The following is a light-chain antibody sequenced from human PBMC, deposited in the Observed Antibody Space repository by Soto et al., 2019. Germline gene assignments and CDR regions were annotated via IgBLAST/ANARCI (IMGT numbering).Light chain of an antibody. J-gene: IGKJ4*01. V-gene: IGKV3-15*01. Sequence: EIVMTQSPATLSVSPGERATLSCRASQSVSSNLAWYQQKPGQAPRLLIYDASTGVTGIPARFSGSGSGTEFTLTISSLQSEDFAVYYCQQYNEWPLTFGGGTKVDIK. CDR1: QSVSSN. CDR3: QQYNEWPLT. CDR2: DAS.